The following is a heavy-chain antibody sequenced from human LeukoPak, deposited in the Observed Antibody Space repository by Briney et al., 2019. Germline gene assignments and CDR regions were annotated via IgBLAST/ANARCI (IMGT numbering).Heavy chain of an antibody. D-gene: IGHD5-18*01. Sequence: PSETLSLTCTVSGGSISSYYWGWIRQPPGKGLEWIGSIYYSGSTYYNPSLKSRVTISVDTSKNQFSLKLSSVTAADTAVYYCAREATPVDTAMVSNYYYMDVWGKGTTVTVSS. J-gene: IGHJ6*03. CDR3: AREATPVDTAMVSNYYYMDV. CDR2: IYYSGST. V-gene: IGHV4-39*07. CDR1: GGSISSYY.